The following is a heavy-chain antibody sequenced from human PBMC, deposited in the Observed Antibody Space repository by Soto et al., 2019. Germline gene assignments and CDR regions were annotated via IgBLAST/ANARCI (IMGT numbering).Heavy chain of an antibody. Sequence: QVQLVQSGAEVQKPGSSVKVSCKASGGTFSSYAISWVRQAPGQGLEWMGGIIPIFGTANYAQKFQGRVTMTADESTSTAYMELSSLRSEDTAVYYCARAGAYCGGDCYPPPRYWGQGTLVTVSS. CDR1: GGTFSSYA. D-gene: IGHD2-21*02. CDR2: IIPIFGTA. J-gene: IGHJ4*02. CDR3: ARAGAYCGGDCYPPPRY. V-gene: IGHV1-69*01.